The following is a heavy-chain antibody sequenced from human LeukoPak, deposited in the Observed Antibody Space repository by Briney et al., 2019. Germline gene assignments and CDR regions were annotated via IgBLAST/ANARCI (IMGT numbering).Heavy chain of an antibody. J-gene: IGHJ3*02. D-gene: IGHD3-22*01. CDR3: ARQVVVITGIDAFDI. V-gene: IGHV4-59*08. Sequence: ETLSLTCTVSGGSISNYYWSWIRQPPGMGLEWIGYVFHTGSTNYNPSLKSRVTISVDTSKNQFSLKLSSVTAADAAVYYCARQVVVITGIDAFDIWGQGTMVTVS. CDR2: VFHTGST. CDR1: GGSISNYY.